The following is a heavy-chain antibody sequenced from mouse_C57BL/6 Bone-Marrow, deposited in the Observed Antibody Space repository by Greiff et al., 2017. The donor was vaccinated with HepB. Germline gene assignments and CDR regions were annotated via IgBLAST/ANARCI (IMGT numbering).Heavy chain of an antibody. CDR1: GFSFNTYA. V-gene: IGHV10-1*01. J-gene: IGHJ2*01. Sequence: EVQLVESGGGLVQPKGSLKLSCAASGFSFNTYAMNWVRQAPGKGLEWVARIRSKSNNYATYYADSVKDRFTISRVASESMLYLQMHNLKTEDTAMYYCVRANGENYFDYGGEGTTLTVSS. CDR3: VRANGENYFDY. D-gene: IGHD4-1*01. CDR2: IRSKSNNYAT.